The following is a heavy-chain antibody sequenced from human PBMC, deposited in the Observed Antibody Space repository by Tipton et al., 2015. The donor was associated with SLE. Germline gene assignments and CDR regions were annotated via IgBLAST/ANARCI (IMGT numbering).Heavy chain of an antibody. CDR3: ARVVWSYGTVDF. Sequence: SLRLSCAASEFTFEHYGMSWVRQAPGKGLEWVSGINWSGDSTYYVDSVKGRFTISRDNAKSSLYLQMNSLRAEDTALYFCARVVWSYGTVDFWGQGTLVTVSS. V-gene: IGHV3-20*04. D-gene: IGHD1-26*01. CDR2: INWSGDST. CDR1: EFTFEHYG. J-gene: IGHJ4*02.